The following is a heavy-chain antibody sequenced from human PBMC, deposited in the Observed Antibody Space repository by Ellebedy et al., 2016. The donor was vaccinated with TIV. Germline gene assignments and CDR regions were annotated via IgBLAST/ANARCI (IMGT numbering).Heavy chain of an antibody. J-gene: IGHJ6*02. CDR1: GFSFQSYW. V-gene: IGHV3-7*03. CDR3: ARDGAYGDYYPGQHGLEV. D-gene: IGHD4-17*01. CDR2: INQDATKR. Sequence: GESLKISCAASGFSFQSYWMTWVRQAPGKGLEWVANINQDATKRFYVDSVEDRFTISRDKAKNLLYFQMNSLIVDDTAVYYCARDGAYGDYYPGQHGLEVWGQGTTVTVS.